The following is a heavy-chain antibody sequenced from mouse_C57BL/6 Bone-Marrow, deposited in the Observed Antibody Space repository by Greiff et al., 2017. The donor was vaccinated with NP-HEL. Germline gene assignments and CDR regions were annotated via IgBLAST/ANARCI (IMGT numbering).Heavy chain of an antibody. CDR3: ARRGDMDYFDY. J-gene: IGHJ2*01. Sequence: EVQVVESGGDLVKPGGSLKLSCAASGFTFSSYGMSWVRQTPDKRLEWVATISSGGSYTYYPDSVKGRFTISRDNAKNTLYLQMSSLKSEDTAMYYCARRGDMDYFDYWGQGTTLTVSS. V-gene: IGHV5-6*01. CDR1: GFTFSSYG. D-gene: IGHD1-1*02. CDR2: ISSGGSYT.